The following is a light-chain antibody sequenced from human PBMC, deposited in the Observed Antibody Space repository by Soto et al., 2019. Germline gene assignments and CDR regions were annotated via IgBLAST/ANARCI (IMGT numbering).Light chain of an antibody. CDR2: ATS. CDR3: QQFHRWPVT. CDR1: QSISSNF. J-gene: IGKJ4*01. V-gene: IGKV3-20*01. Sequence: EIVLTQSPGTLSLSPGQRATLSCRASQSISSNFLAWYQQKPGQAPRLLIYATSSRATGIPGRFSGSGSGTDFTLTISRLEPEDVAVYYCQQFHRWPVTFGGGAKVEI.